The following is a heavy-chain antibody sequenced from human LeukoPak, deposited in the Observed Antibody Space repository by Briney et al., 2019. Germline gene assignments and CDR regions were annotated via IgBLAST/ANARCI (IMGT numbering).Heavy chain of an antibody. CDR3: ARHRGNTYSSSWYYYYGMDV. J-gene: IGHJ6*02. D-gene: IGHD6-13*01. CDR1: GGSISSYY. V-gene: IGHV4-59*08. Sequence: PSETLSLTCTVSGGSISSYYWSWIRQPPGKGLEWIGYIYYSGSTNYNPSLKSRVTISVDTSKNQFSLKLSSVTAADTAVYYCARHRGNTYSSSWYYYYGMDVWGQGTTVTVSS. CDR2: IYYSGST.